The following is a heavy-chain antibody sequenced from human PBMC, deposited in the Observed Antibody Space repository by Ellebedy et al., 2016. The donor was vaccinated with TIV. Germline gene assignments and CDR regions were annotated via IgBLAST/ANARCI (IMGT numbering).Heavy chain of an antibody. J-gene: IGHJ3*02. CDR1: GFTFSAYP. Sequence: GGSLRLSCAASGFTFSAYPMHWVRQAPGKGLEWVTIISSDGYNKYYAKSVKGRSTISRDNSKNTLYLQMHSLRAEDTALYYCARDRLSSGWPDDAFDIWGQGTMVTVSS. V-gene: IGHV3-30*04. D-gene: IGHD6-19*01. CDR2: ISSDGYNK. CDR3: ARDRLSSGWPDDAFDI.